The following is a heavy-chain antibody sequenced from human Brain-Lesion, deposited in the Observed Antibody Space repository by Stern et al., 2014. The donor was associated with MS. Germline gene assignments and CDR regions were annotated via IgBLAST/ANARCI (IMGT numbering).Heavy chain of an antibody. V-gene: IGHV4-61*02. Sequence: QLVQSGPGLVKPSQTLSLSCTVSGGSISSGGYYWSWIRQPAGKGLEWIGRIFNSGRTSYNPPLKSRVTISIDTSNNQFSLRLTSMTAADTAVYYCARGRVVPGFQYYATDVWGQGTTVIVSS. D-gene: IGHD2-2*01. J-gene: IGHJ6*02. CDR3: ARGRVVPGFQYYATDV. CDR1: GGSISSGGYY. CDR2: IFNSGRT.